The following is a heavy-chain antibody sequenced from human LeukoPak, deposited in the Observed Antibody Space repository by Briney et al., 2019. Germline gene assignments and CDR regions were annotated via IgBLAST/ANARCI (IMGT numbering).Heavy chain of an antibody. V-gene: IGHV3-23*01. CDR2: ISSGGGNT. J-gene: IGHJ4*02. CDR1: GFTFSSYA. Sequence: SGGSLRLSCAASGFTFSSYAMNWVRQAPGKGLEWVSAISSGGGNTYYADSVKGRFTISRDNSKSTLYLQMNSLRADDTAIYYCAKVILSRTRGPFDYWGQGTLVTVSS. CDR3: AKVILSRTRGPFDY. D-gene: IGHD1-14*01.